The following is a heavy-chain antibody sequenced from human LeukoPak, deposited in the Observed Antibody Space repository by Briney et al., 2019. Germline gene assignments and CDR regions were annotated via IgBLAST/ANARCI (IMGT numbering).Heavy chain of an antibody. CDR3: ARVLYDYVWGSYRYEPALDY. V-gene: IGHV7-4-1*02. D-gene: IGHD3-16*02. Sequence: GASVKVSCKASGYTFTSYAMNWVRQAPGQGLEWMGWINTNTGNPTYAQGFTGRFVFSLDTSVSTAYLQISSLKAEDTAVYYCARVLYDYVWGSYRYEPALDYWGQGTLVTVSS. CDR2: INTNTGNP. J-gene: IGHJ4*02. CDR1: GYTFTSYA.